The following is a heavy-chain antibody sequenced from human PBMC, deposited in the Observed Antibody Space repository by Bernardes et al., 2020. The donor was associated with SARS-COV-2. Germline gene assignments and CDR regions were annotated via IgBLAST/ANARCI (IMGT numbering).Heavy chain of an antibody. CDR3: AGRWLWYGDYSRPNWFDP. V-gene: IGHV5-51*01. Sequence: ESLKISCKGSGYSFTSYWIGWVRQMPGKGLEWMGIIYPGDSDTRYSPSFQGQVTISADKSISTAYLQWSSLKASDTAMYYCAGRWLWYGDYSRPNWFDPWGQRSLVTVTS. CDR2: IYPGDSDT. D-gene: IGHD4-17*01. J-gene: IGHJ5*02. CDR1: GYSFTSYW.